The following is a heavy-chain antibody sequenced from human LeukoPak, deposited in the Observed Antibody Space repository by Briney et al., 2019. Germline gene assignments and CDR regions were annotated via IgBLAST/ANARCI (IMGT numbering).Heavy chain of an antibody. J-gene: IGHJ6*02. D-gene: IGHD2-15*01. CDR1: GFPFSSYA. CDR3: VRGYSFGPYGMDV. Sequence: QPGGSLRLSCSASGFPFSSYAMHWVRQAPGKGLEYVSATSDSGGSTYYADSVKGRFTISRDNSKNTLYLQMSSLRAEDTAVYFCVRGYSFGPYGMDVWGQGTTVTVSS. V-gene: IGHV3-64D*09. CDR2: TSDSGGST.